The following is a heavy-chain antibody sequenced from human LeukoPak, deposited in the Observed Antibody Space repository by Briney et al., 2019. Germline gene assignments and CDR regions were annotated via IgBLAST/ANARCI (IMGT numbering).Heavy chain of an antibody. CDR2: ISHTEGT. CDR3: ARIRCGHSGSVCYNH. CDR1: GVSINDYH. V-gene: IGHV4-34*01. D-gene: IGHD2-21*01. Sequence: PSETLSLTCGVFGVSINDYHWSWIRQYPGKGLEWIGEISHTEGTRYNPSLESRVTMSVGTSENQLSLKLIFATAADTAVYYCARIRCGHSGSVCYNHWGLGTLVTVSS. J-gene: IGHJ4*02.